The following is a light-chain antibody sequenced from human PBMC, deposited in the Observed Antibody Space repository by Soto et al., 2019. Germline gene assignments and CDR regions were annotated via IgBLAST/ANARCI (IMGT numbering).Light chain of an antibody. Sequence: DIVMTQSPDSXAVXXXXXXXXXXXXXXSLLXNSNNRNYLAWFQQKPGQPPKLLIYWASTRESGVPDRFSGSGSGTDFTLTISSLQAEDVAVYYCQQYYTTPIIFGGGTKVEIK. CDR3: QQYYTTPII. J-gene: IGKJ4*01. V-gene: IGKV4-1*01. CDR2: WAS. CDR1: XSLLXNSNNRNY.